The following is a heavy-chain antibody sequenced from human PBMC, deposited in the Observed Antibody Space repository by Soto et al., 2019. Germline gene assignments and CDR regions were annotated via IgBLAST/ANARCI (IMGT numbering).Heavy chain of an antibody. V-gene: IGHV1-46*01. D-gene: IGHD1-1*01. CDR2: IYPGGVNI. Sequence: ASVKVSCKAIGYSFTSHYMHWVRQAPGQGLEWMGTIYPGGVNIGYAQKFKGRVTMTKDTSTSTVYMELNSLTSEDTAVYYCASCTTGTPGCNYGMDVWG. CDR3: ASCTTGTPGCNYGMDV. CDR1: GYSFTSHY. J-gene: IGHJ6*02.